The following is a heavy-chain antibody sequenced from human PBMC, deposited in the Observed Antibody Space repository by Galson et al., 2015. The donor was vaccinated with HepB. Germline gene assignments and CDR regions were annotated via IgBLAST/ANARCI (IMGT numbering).Heavy chain of an antibody. D-gene: IGHD3-10*01. CDR2: ISAYNGNT. V-gene: IGHV1-18*04. CDR1: GYTSTSYG. Sequence: SVKVSCKASGYTSTSYGISWVRQAPGQELEWMGWISAYNGNTNYAQKLQGRVTMTTDTSTSTAYMELRSLRSDDTAVYYCAREGYYGSGDQGLDPWGQGTLVTVSS. CDR3: AREGYYGSGDQGLDP. J-gene: IGHJ5*02.